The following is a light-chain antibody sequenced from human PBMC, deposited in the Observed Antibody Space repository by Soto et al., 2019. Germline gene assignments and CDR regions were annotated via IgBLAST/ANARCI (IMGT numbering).Light chain of an antibody. CDR3: QQRSTWPLT. CDR2: DAS. J-gene: IGKJ1*01. CDR1: QSVGSY. V-gene: IGKV3-11*01. Sequence: EIVLTQSPATLSLSPGERATLSCRASQSVGSYFAWYQQKPGQAPRLLIYDASNRATGIPARFSGSGSGTDFTFTISSLESEDFAVYYCQQRSTWPLTFGQGTKVDIK.